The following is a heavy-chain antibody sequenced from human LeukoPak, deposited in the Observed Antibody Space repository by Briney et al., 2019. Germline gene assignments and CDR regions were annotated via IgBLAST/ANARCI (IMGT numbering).Heavy chain of an antibody. D-gene: IGHD5-18*01. CDR2: INHSGST. Sequence: SETLSLTCAVYGGSFSGYYWGWIRQPPGKGLEWIGEINHSGSTNYNPSLKSRVTISADTSKNQFSLKLSSVTAADTAVYYCARSLDTAMVADYWGQGTLVTVSS. V-gene: IGHV4-34*01. J-gene: IGHJ4*02. CDR3: ARSLDTAMVADY. CDR1: GGSFSGYY.